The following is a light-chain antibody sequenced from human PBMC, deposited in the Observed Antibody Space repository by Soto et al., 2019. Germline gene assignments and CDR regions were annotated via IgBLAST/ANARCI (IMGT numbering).Light chain of an antibody. CDR2: XVS. Sequence: QSALTQPASVSGSPGQSITISCTGTSSDVGSHNLVSWYQQHPGQAPKLMIYXVSKRPLGVSARFSASKSGNTASLTISGLQAEDEADYYCCSYGGSRAVFGGGTQLTVL. J-gene: IGLJ7*01. V-gene: IGLV2-23*02. CDR1: SSDVGSHNL. CDR3: CSYGGSRAV.